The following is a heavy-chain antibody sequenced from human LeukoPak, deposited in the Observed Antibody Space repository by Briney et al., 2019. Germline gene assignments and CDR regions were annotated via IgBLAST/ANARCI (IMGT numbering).Heavy chain of an antibody. V-gene: IGHV4-4*07. CDR3: ARELYPGIAAAQPLYYFDY. J-gene: IGHJ4*02. D-gene: IGHD6-13*01. CDR2: IYTSGST. Sequence: SETLSLTCTVSGGSISSYYWSWIRQPAGKGLEWIGRIYTSGSTNSNPSLKSRVTMSVDTSKNQFSLKLSSVTAADTAVYYCARELYPGIAAAQPLYYFDYWGQGTLVTVPS. CDR1: GGSISSYY.